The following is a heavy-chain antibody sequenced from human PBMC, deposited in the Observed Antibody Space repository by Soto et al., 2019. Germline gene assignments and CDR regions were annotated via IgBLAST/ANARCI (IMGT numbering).Heavy chain of an antibody. CDR1: GYTFTSYG. J-gene: IGHJ4*02. V-gene: IGHV1-18*01. Sequence: QVQLVQSGAEVKKPGASVKVSCKASGYTFTSYGISWGRQAPGQVLEWMGWISAYNGNTNYAQKLQGRVTMTTDTSTSTAYIELSSLSLYDTAVYYCARKASSGYYAYYFDYWGQGTLGTVSS. CDR3: ARKASSGYYAYYFDY. D-gene: IGHD3-22*01. CDR2: ISAYNGNT.